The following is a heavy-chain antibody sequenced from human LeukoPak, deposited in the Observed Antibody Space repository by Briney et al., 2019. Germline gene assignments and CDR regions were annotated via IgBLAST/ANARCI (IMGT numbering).Heavy chain of an antibody. CDR1: GGSISNYY. J-gene: IGHJ3*02. D-gene: IGHD2-2*01. V-gene: IGHV4-59*01. CDR3: ARVVVPAAKNAFDI. CDR2: ISYSGST. Sequence: SETLSLTCTVSGGSISNYYWSWIRQPPGKGLEWIGYISYSGSTNYNPSLRSRVTISVDTSKNQFSLKLSSVTAADTAVYYCARVVVPAAKNAFDIWGQGTMVTVSS.